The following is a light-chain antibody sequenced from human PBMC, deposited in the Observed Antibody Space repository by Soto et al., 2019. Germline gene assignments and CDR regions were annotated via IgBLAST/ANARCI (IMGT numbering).Light chain of an antibody. V-gene: IGKV1-5*01. CDR3: QQYNTYST. CDR1: QNIRNW. J-gene: IGKJ5*01. Sequence: DIQMTQSPSTLSASVGDSVTLTCRASQNIRNWLGWHQQKPGKAPNPLIYDASSLKSGVPTRFSGSGSGTEFTLTISRLQPDYFANYYCQQYNTYSTFGQGTRLEI. CDR2: DAS.